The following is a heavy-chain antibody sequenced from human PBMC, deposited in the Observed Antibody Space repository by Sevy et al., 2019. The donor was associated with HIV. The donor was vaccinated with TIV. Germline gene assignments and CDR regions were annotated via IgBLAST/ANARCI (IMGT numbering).Heavy chain of an antibody. J-gene: IGHJ4*02. V-gene: IGHV3-7*01. D-gene: IGHD3-22*01. Sequence: GRSLRLSCAASGFTFRRYWMSWVRQAPGKGLEWVANIKQDGSEKSHVDSVKGRFTMSRDNGKNSLYLQMNSLRAEDTAVYYCTKMSADSSGFHLDYWGQGTLVTVSS. CDR3: TKMSADSSGFHLDY. CDR1: GFTFRRYW. CDR2: IKQDGSEK.